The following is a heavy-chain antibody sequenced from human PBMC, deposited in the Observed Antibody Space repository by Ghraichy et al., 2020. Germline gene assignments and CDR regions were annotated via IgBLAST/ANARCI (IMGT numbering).Heavy chain of an antibody. J-gene: IGHJ4*02. D-gene: IGHD3-9*01. CDR3: VRGSDILTGSFYY. CDR2: ITSKGGRT. V-gene: IGHV3-64D*09. CDR1: GFTFSKFG. Sequence: GGSLRLSCSGSGFTFSKFGMHWVRQAPGKGLEYVSTITSKGGRTHYADAVKGRFTISRDSSKNTVYLQMSSVTTDDTAFYYCVRGSDILTGSFYYWGQGTQVTVSS.